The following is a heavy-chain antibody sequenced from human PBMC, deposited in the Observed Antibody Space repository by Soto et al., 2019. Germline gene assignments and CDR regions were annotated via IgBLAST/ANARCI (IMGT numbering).Heavy chain of an antibody. Sequence: EVQLVQSGAEVKKPGESLRISWKGSGYRFTSYWISWVRQMPGKGMEWMGRIDPSDSYTHYSPSFQGHVTISAVKSISTAYPQWSSLKASDTAMYYCARRGYSGYDKSGYFDYWGQGTLVTDSS. J-gene: IGHJ4*02. V-gene: IGHV5-10-1*03. D-gene: IGHD5-12*01. CDR3: ARRGYSGYDKSGYFDY. CDR1: GYRFTSYW. CDR2: IDPSDSYT.